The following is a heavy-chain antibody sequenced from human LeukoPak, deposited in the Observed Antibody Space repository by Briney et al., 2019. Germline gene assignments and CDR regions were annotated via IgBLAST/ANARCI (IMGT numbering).Heavy chain of an antibody. CDR2: INPSGGST. CDR3: ARDPRGNSVYVFDY. J-gene: IGHJ4*02. Sequence: ASEKVSCKASGYTFTNYYMHWVRQAPGQGLDWVGFINPSGGSTRYAQNFQGRVTMTRDTSTSTIYMELSSLRSEDTAVYYCARDPRGNSVYVFDYWGQGTLVTVSS. CDR1: GYTFTNYY. D-gene: IGHD5/OR15-5a*01. V-gene: IGHV1-46*01.